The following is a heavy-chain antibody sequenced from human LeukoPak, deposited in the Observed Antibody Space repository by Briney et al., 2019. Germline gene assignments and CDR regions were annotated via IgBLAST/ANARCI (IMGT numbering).Heavy chain of an antibody. CDR3: ASAGYGDYATRTGWNWFDP. Sequence: SETLSLTCAVYGGSFSGYYWSWIRQPPGKGLEWIGEINHSGSTNYNPSLKSRVTISVDTSKNQFSLKLSSVTAADTAVYYCASAGYGDYATRTGWNWFDPWGQGTLVTVSS. V-gene: IGHV4-34*01. CDR1: GGSFSGYY. D-gene: IGHD4-17*01. J-gene: IGHJ5*02. CDR2: INHSGST.